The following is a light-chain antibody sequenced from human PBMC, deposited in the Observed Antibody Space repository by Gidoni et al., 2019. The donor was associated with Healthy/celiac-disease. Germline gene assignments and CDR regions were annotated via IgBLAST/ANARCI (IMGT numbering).Light chain of an antibody. V-gene: IGKV1-5*01. J-gene: IGKJ2*01. Sequence: DIQMTQSPFTLSASVGDRVTITCRASQSISSWLAWYQQKPGKAPKLLIYDASSLESGVPSRFSGGGSGTEFTLTISSLQPDDFATYYCRQYNSYLYTFGQGTKLEIK. CDR2: DAS. CDR3: RQYNSYLYT. CDR1: QSISSW.